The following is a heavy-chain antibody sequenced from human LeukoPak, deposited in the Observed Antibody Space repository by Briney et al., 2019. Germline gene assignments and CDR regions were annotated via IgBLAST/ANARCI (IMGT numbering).Heavy chain of an antibody. V-gene: IGHV3-23*01. CDR2: ISGGGCNT. J-gene: IGHJ4*02. CDR1: GFTFSSYG. Sequence: GGSLRLSCAASGFTFSSYGMHWVRQAPGKGLEWVSTISGGGCNTYYAASVKGRFTISRDDSKNTLYLQMNNLRAGDTAIYYCAKSGLNRFDYWGQGTLVTVSS. CDR3: AKSGLNRFDY. D-gene: IGHD2-15*01.